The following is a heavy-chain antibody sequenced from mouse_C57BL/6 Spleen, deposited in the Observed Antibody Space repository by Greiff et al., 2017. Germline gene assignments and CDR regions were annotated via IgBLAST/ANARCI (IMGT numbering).Heavy chain of an antibody. CDR1: GYTFTDYE. CDR2: IDPETGGT. J-gene: IGHJ4*01. V-gene: IGHV1-15*01. CDR3: TRGRPY. Sequence: VQGVESGAELVRPGASVTLSCKASGYTFTDYEMHWVKQTPVHGLEWIGAIDPETGGTAYNQKFKGKAILTADKSSSTAYMELRSLTSEDSAVYYCTRGRPYWGQGTSVTVSS.